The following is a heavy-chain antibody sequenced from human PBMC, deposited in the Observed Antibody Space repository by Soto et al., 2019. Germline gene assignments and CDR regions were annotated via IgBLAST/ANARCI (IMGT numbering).Heavy chain of an antibody. D-gene: IGHD6-6*01. J-gene: IGHJ4*02. Sequence: QVQLVQSGDEVKKPGASVKVSCKASGYTFTGHYMYWVRQAFGQGLEWMGWINPDNGGTSYAQKFQGRVTMTTDTSITTAYMELSRLTSDDTAVYYCAREVGKVGYSSSSCDYWGQGSLVTVST. CDR1: GYTFTGHY. CDR3: AREVGKVGYSSSSCDY. V-gene: IGHV1-2*02. CDR2: INPDNGGT.